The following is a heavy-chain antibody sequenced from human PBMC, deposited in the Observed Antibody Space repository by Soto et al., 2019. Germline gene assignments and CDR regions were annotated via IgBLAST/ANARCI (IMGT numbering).Heavy chain of an antibody. Sequence: GGSLRLSCAASGFTFSSYAMSWVRQAPGKGLEWVSAISGSGGSTYYADSVKGRFTISRDNSKNTLYLQMNSLRAEDTAVYYCAKDLAQDTMVRVYDYWGQGTLVTVSS. D-gene: IGHD3-10*01. CDR1: GFTFSSYA. J-gene: IGHJ4*02. V-gene: IGHV3-23*01. CDR3: AKDLAQDTMVRVYDY. CDR2: ISGSGGST.